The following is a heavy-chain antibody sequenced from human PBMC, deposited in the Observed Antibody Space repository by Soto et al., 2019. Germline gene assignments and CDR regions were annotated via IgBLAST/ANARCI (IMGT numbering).Heavy chain of an antibody. CDR2: INSDETTT. CDR1: GFTFSSYW. Sequence: EVQLAESGGGLVQPGGSLRLSCAASGFTFSSYWMHWVRQAPGKGLMWVSRINSDETTTGYADSLKGRFTISRDNAKNTLYLQMNSLRAEDTAEYYCARGLRNYYGVDVWGQGTTVTVSS. J-gene: IGHJ6*02. V-gene: IGHV3-74*01. D-gene: IGHD2-21*01. CDR3: ARGLRNYYGVDV.